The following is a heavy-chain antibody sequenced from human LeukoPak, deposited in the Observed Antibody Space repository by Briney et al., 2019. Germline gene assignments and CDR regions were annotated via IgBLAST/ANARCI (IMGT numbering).Heavy chain of an antibody. CDR3: ARDRPDRGYSYGRDFDY. J-gene: IGHJ4*02. V-gene: IGHV3-48*03. D-gene: IGHD5-18*01. CDR2: ISRGGDEI. Sequence: HSEGSLRLPCAASVFSFSSYDINWVRRSPGKGLQWISYISRGGDEIYYAYSVKRLFTFSRTNTKNLLYLQMNRLRAEYTAVYYCARDRPDRGYSYGRDFDYWGQGTLVTVSS. CDR1: VFSFSSYD.